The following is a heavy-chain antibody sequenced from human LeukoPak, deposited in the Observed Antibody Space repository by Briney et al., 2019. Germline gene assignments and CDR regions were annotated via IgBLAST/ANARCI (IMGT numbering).Heavy chain of an antibody. CDR3: ARPPVRGTEYFQN. CDR1: GGTFSSYA. J-gene: IGHJ1*01. Sequence: SVKVSCKASGGTFSSYAISWVRQAPGQGLAWMGRIIPILGIANYAQKFQGRVTITADKSTSTAYMELSSLRSEDTAVYYCARPPVRGTEYFQNWGQGTLVTVSS. V-gene: IGHV1-69*04. CDR2: IIPILGIA. D-gene: IGHD3-10*01.